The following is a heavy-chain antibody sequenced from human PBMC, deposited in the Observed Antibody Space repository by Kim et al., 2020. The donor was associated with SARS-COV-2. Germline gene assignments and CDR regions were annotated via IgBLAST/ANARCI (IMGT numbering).Heavy chain of an antibody. CDR1: GYPFTRNA. Sequence: ASVKVSCKSSGYPFTRNAVHWVRQAPGQRPEWMGWLNGGNDDGRLSERFQGRVTITKDASASTFYMELSSLTSEDTGVYYCARGGWLMLEPNNYYYHGMDVWGQGTTVTVSS. D-gene: IGHD1-1*01. J-gene: IGHJ6*02. CDR3: ARGGWLMLEPNNYYYHGMDV. V-gene: IGHV1-3*01. CDR2: LNGGNDDG.